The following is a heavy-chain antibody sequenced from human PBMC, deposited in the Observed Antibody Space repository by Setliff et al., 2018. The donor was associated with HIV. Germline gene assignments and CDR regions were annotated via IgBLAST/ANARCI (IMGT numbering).Heavy chain of an antibody. J-gene: IGHJ6*03. V-gene: IGHV4-38-2*01. CDR3: ARARRDSYDRGRRNHYYIDV. CDR1: GYSISSGYY. Sequence: SETLSLTCAVSGYSISSGYYWGWIRQPPGKGLEWIGTIYQSGSTYYNPSLKSRVTISLDTSKNQFSLKLSSVTAADTAVYYCARARRDSYDRGRRNHYYIDVWGKGTTVTVSS. CDR2: IYQSGST. D-gene: IGHD3-22*01.